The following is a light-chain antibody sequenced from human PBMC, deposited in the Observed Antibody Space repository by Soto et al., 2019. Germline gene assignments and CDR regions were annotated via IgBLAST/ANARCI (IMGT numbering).Light chain of an antibody. J-gene: IGLJ1*01. CDR2: DVS. CDR3: SSYATSANYV. V-gene: IGLV2-14*01. Sequence: QYVLTQPASVSGSPGQSITISCTGTSSDVGAYNYVSWYQQHPGKAPKLMIYDVSNRPSGVSNRFSGSKSGNTSSLTIFGPQAEDEADYYCSSYATSANYVFGTGT. CDR1: SSDVGAYNY.